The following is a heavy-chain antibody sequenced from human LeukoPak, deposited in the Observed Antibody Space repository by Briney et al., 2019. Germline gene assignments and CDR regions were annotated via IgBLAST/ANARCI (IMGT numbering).Heavy chain of an antibody. CDR1: GGTFSSYA. J-gene: IGHJ5*02. CDR3: ARDQCSSTSCYSELGWFDP. D-gene: IGHD2-2*01. Sequence: ASVKVSCKASGGTFSSYAISWVRQAPGQGLEWMGRIIPILGIADYAQKFQGRVTITAVKSTSTAYMELSSLRSEDTAVYYCARDQCSSTSCYSELGWFDPWGQGTLVTVSS. CDR2: IIPILGIA. V-gene: IGHV1-69*04.